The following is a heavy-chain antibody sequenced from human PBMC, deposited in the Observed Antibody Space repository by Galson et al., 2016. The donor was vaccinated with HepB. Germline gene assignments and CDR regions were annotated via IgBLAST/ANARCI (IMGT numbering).Heavy chain of an antibody. CDR3: TSKRDGYPNWFDP. Sequence: SETLSLTCTVSGVSITSGGYYWSWIRQPPGKGLEWIGEINHSGSTNYKSSLKSRVTISVDTSKNQFSLKLTSVTAADTAMYYCTSKRDGYPNWFDPWGQGTLVTVSA. D-gene: IGHD5-24*01. J-gene: IGHJ5*02. CDR1: GVSITSGGYY. V-gene: IGHV4-34*01. CDR2: INHSGST.